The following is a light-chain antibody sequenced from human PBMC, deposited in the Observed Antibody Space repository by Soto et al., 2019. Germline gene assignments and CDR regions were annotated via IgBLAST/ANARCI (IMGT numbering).Light chain of an antibody. CDR3: ASWDDSLSGHYV. Sequence: QSVLTQSPSASGTPGQRVTISCSGSNSNIGRNYVYWYQQIPGTAPKLLIYRNDQRPSGVPERFSGSKSGTSASLAISGLRSEDDADYYCASWDDSLSGHYVFGAGTKVTVL. V-gene: IGLV1-47*01. CDR1: NSNIGRNY. CDR2: RND. J-gene: IGLJ1*01.